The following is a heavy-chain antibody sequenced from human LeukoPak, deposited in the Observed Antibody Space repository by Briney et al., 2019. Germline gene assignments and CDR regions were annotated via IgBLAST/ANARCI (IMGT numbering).Heavy chain of an antibody. CDR1: GDSISSYS. J-gene: IGHJ2*01. Sequence: SETLSLTCTVSGDSISSYSWSWIRQPPGKGLEWIGYVYYSGSTNYNPSFKSRVTISADTSKNQFSLKVRSVTAADTAVYYCARDPPQPGITAAGYFDLWGRGTLVTVSS. CDR2: VYYSGST. V-gene: IGHV4-59*01. CDR3: ARDPPQPGITAAGYFDL. D-gene: IGHD6-13*01.